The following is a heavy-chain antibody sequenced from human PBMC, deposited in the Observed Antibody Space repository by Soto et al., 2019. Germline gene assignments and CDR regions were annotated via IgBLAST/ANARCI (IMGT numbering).Heavy chain of an antibody. J-gene: IGHJ6*02. Sequence: QVQMVESGGGVVQPGRSLRLSCAASGFTFSSYGMHWVRQAPGKGLEWVAVISYDGSNKYYADSVKGRFTISRDNSKNTLYLQMNSLRAEDTAMYYCAKDKYGDHHSAYYDYGMDVWGQRPTLTVS. D-gene: IGHD4-17*01. CDR2: ISYDGSNK. CDR3: AKDKYGDHHSAYYDYGMDV. CDR1: GFTFSSYG. V-gene: IGHV3-30*18.